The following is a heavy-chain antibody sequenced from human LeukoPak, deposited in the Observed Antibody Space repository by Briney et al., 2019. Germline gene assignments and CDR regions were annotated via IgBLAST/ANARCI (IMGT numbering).Heavy chain of an antibody. CDR1: GASISSGDYY. Sequence: SETLSLTCSVSGASISSGDYYWSWIRQPPGKGLEWIGYIYYSGSTYYNPSLKSRVTISVDTSKNQFSLKLSSVTAADTAVYYCARDDHYYDSFDIWGQGTMVTVSS. J-gene: IGHJ3*02. CDR3: ARDDHYYDSFDI. V-gene: IGHV4-31*03. CDR2: IYYSGST. D-gene: IGHD3-22*01.